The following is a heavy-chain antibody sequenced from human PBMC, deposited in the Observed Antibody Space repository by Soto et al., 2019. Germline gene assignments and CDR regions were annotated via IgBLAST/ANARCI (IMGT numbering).Heavy chain of an antibody. J-gene: IGHJ4*02. D-gene: IGHD4-17*01. Sequence: SETLSLTCTVSGGSISSSSYYWGWIRQPPGKGLEWIGSIYYSGSTYYNPSLKSRVTISVDTSKNQFSLKLSSVTAADTAVYYCARHVYGDYGGNFDYWGQGTLVTVSS. CDR2: IYYSGST. CDR3: ARHVYGDYGGNFDY. V-gene: IGHV4-39*01. CDR1: GGSISSSSYY.